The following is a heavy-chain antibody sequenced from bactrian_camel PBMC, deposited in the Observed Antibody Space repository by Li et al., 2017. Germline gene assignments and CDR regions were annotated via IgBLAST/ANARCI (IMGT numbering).Heavy chain of an antibody. V-gene: IGHV3S63*01. CDR2: IDTDGST. CDR3: ATNWRLRCTENPSDFPY. D-gene: IGHD1*01. J-gene: IGHJ6*01. Sequence: HVQLVESGGGSVQAGGSLRLSCVASGYSYSLGWFRQIPGKEREGVATIDTDGSTRYADSVKGRFTISQEKSNNTVYLQMNSLKPEDTADYYCATNWRLRCTENPSDFPYWGQGTQVTVS. CDR1: GYSYS.